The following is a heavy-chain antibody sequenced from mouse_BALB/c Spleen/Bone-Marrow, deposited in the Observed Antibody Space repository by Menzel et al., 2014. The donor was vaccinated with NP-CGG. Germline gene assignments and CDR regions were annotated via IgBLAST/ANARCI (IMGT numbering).Heavy chain of an antibody. CDR1: GFNIKDTY. J-gene: IGHJ2*01. CDR2: IDPANCNT. V-gene: IGHV14-3*02. CDR3: ARFPYDYGGGRY. D-gene: IGHD2-4*01. Sequence: EVQLQESGAELVKPGASVKLSCTASGFNIKDTYMHWVKQRPEQGLEWIGRIDPANCNTKYGPKFQGKATITADTSSNTAYLQLSSLTSEDTAVYYCARFPYDYGGGRYWGQGTTLPVSS.